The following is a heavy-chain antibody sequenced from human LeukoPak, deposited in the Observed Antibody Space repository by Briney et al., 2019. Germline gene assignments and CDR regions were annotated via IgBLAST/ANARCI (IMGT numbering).Heavy chain of an antibody. V-gene: IGHV3-7*01. J-gene: IGHJ6*02. CDR3: ARDHLGTPYYYYYGMDV. CDR1: GFTFSSYW. Sequence: GGSLRLSCAASGFTFSSYWMSWVRQAPGKGLEWVANIKQDGSEKYYVDSVKGRFTISRDNAKNSLYLQMNSLRAEDTAVYYCARDHLGTPYYYYYGMDVWGQGTTVTVSS. CDR2: IKQDGSEK.